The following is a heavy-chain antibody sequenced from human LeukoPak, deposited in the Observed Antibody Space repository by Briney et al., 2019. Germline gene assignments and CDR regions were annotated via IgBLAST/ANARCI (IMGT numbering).Heavy chain of an antibody. V-gene: IGHV3-30*04. D-gene: IGHD6-13*01. CDR1: GFSFSNYA. CDR3: AKDLDSSTWAPED. J-gene: IGHJ4*02. CDR2: ISYDGSTN. Sequence: GGSLSLSCTASGFSFSNYAMHWVRQAPGKGLEWMAVISYDGSTNYYADSMKGRFTIVRDYSKNTLYLQMYSLGVEDAALYYCAKDLDSSTWAPEDWGQGALVTVSS.